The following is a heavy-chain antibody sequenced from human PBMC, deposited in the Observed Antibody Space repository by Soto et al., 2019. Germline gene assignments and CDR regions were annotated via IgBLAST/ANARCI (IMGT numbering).Heavy chain of an antibody. J-gene: IGHJ4*02. CDR3: ARDFEDTFDY. D-gene: IGHD3-9*01. Sequence: PSETLSLTCTVSGGSISSSSYYWSWIRQPAGKGLEWIGRIYTSGSTNYNPSLKSRVTMSVDTSKNQFSLKLSSVTAADTAVYYCARDFEDTFDYWGQGTLVTVSS. CDR1: GGSISSSSYY. CDR2: IYTSGST. V-gene: IGHV4-61*02.